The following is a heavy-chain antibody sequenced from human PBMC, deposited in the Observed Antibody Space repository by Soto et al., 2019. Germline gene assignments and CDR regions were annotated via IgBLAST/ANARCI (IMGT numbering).Heavy chain of an antibody. J-gene: IGHJ4*02. V-gene: IGHV4-4*02. D-gene: IGHD1-1*01. CDR2: IYHTGST. CDR1: GGSVTNNNY. Sequence: PSETLSLTCAVSGGSVTNNNYWGWVRQPPGKGLEWIGEIYHTGSTYYNPSLKSRVTISVDTSKNQFYLKLSSVTAADTSVYFCMMSPGFYKIESWGQGTLVTVSS. CDR3: MMSPGFYKIES.